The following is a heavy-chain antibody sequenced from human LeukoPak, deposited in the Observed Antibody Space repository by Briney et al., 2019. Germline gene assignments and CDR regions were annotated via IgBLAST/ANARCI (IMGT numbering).Heavy chain of an antibody. Sequence: GGSLRLSCAASGFTFSSYSMNWVRQAPGKGLEWVSSISSSSSYIYYADSVKGRFTISRDNAKNSLYLQMNSLRAEDTAVYYCASSGSYFVPSDYWGQGTLVTVSS. CDR3: ASSGSYFVPSDY. CDR1: GFTFSSYS. J-gene: IGHJ4*02. D-gene: IGHD1-26*01. V-gene: IGHV3-21*01. CDR2: ISSSSSYI.